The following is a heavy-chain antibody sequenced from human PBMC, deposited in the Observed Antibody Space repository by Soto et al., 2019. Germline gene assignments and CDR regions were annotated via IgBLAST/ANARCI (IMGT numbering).Heavy chain of an antibody. D-gene: IGHD4-17*01. CDR3: ANSHYGYYVHY. J-gene: IGHJ4*02. CDR1: GFTFSSYS. Sequence: EVQLVESGGGLVQPGGSLRLSCAASGFTFSSYSMKWVRQAPGKGLEWVSYISSSGSTIYYADSVKGRFTISRDNAKNTLYLQMSRLRDDYTAVYYCANSHYGYYVHYWGQGTLVTVSS. CDR2: ISSSGSTI. V-gene: IGHV3-48*02.